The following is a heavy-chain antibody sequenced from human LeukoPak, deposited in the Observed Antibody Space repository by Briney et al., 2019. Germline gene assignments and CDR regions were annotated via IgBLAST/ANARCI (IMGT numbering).Heavy chain of an antibody. D-gene: IGHD3-22*01. Sequence: ASVKVSCKASGGTFSSYAISWVRQAPGQGLEWMGGIIPIFGTANYAQKFQGRVTITTDESTSTADMELSSLRSEDTAVYYCASGGRGSGYYYEYFQHWGQGTLVTVSS. CDR2: IIPIFGTA. J-gene: IGHJ1*01. CDR3: ASGGRGSGYYYEYFQH. CDR1: GGTFSSYA. V-gene: IGHV1-69*05.